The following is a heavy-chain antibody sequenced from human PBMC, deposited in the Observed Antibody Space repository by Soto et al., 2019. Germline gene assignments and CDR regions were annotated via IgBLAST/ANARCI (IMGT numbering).Heavy chain of an antibody. CDR2: MYHSGTF. J-gene: IGHJ5*02. CDR3: ARAQFYSGSGNYNNLMFDA. Sequence: ASETLSLTCTVSGGSISSGGYYWSWLRQPPGKGLEWIGYMYHSGTFLKSPSLKTRLTMSLDMSKNQFSLTLNSMTAADTAVYYCARAQFYSGSGNYNNLMFDAWGQGIQVTVSS. CDR1: GGSISSGGYY. D-gene: IGHD3-10*01. V-gene: IGHV4-30-2*01.